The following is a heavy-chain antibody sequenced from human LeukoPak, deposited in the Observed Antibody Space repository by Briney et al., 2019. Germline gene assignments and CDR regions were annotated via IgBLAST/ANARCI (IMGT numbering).Heavy chain of an antibody. V-gene: IGHV3-30-3*01. Sequence: PGGSLRLSCAASGFTFSSYAMHWVRQAPGKGLEWVAVISYDGSNKYYADSVKGRFTISRDNSKNTLYLQMNSLRAEDTAVYYCARDIVVVPAAQGSFDYWGQGTLVTVSS. J-gene: IGHJ4*02. CDR1: GFTFSSYA. CDR2: ISYDGSNK. CDR3: ARDIVVVPAAQGSFDY. D-gene: IGHD2-2*01.